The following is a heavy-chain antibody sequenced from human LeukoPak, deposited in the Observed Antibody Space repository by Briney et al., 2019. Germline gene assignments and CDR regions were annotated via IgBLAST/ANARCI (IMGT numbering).Heavy chain of an antibody. V-gene: IGHV4-30-4*01. D-gene: IGHD3-22*01. CDR3: AREITNDSSGYSQDAFDI. CDR2: IYYSGST. Sequence: PSQTLSLTCTVSGGSISSGDYYWSWIRQPPGKGLEWIGYIYYSGSTYYNPSLKSRVTISVDTSKNQFSLKLSSVTAADTAVYYCAREITNDSSGYSQDAFDIWGQGTMVIVSS. J-gene: IGHJ3*02. CDR1: GGSISSGDYY.